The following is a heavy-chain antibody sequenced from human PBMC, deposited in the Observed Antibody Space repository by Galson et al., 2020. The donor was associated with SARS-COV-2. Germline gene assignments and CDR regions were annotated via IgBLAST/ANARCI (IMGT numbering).Heavy chain of an antibody. CDR3: ARELGSGSWRYFDY. Sequence: KGLEWVAVISYDGSNKYYADSVKGRFTISRDNSKNTLYLQMNSLRAEDTAVYYCARELGSGSWRYFDYWGQGTLVTVSS. J-gene: IGHJ4*02. V-gene: IGHV3-30*04. D-gene: IGHD6-13*01. CDR2: ISYDGSNK.